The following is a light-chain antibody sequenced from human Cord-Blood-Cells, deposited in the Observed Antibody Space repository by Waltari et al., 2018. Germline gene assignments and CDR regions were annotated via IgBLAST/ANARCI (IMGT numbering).Light chain of an antibody. CDR3: SSYTSSSTYVV. Sequence: QSALTQPASVSGSPGQSITISCTGTSSDVGGYNHVSWYQQPPGKAPKLMIYDVSKRPSGVSNRFSGSKSGNTASLTISGLQAEDEADYYCSSYTSSSTYVVFGGGTKLTVL. J-gene: IGLJ2*01. V-gene: IGLV2-14*01. CDR1: SSDVGGYNH. CDR2: DVS.